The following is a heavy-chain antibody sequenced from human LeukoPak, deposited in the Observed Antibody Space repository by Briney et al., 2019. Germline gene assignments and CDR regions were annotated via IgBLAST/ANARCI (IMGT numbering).Heavy chain of an antibody. CDR3: AREAREQWLVLGLDY. J-gene: IGHJ4*02. CDR1: GFAFSNYA. Sequence: GGSLRLSCAASGFAFSNYAMTWVRQAPGKGLEWVSVIYSGGSTYYADSVKGRFTISRDNSKNTLYLQMNSLRAEDTAVYYCAREAREQWLVLGLDYWGQGTLVTVSS. V-gene: IGHV3-53*01. CDR2: IYSGGST. D-gene: IGHD6-19*01.